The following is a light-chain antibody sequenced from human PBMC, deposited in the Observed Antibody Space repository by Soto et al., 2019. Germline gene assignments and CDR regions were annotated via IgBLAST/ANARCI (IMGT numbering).Light chain of an antibody. Sequence: EIVMTQSPATLSVSPGERATLSCSASQSVSSNLAWYQQKPCQAPRLLIYGASTRATGIPARFSGSGSGTEFTLTISSLRSEDFAVYYCQQYNNWPRTFGQGTKVEIK. V-gene: IGKV3-15*01. CDR1: QSVSSN. CDR2: GAS. CDR3: QQYNNWPRT. J-gene: IGKJ1*01.